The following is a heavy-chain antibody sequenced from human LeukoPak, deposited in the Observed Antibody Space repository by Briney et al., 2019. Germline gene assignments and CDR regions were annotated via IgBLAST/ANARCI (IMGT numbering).Heavy chain of an antibody. CDR3: AHRGNYKCAFDI. V-gene: IGHV2-5*02. CDR1: GFSLSTRGVG. J-gene: IGHJ3*02. CDR2: IYWDDDK. Sequence: KESGPTLVKPTQTLTLTCTFSGFSLSTRGVGVGWIRQPPGKALEWLALIYWDDDKRYSPSLKSRLTITKDTSKNQVVLTMTNMDPVDTATYYCAHRGNYKCAFDIWGQGTMVTVSS. D-gene: IGHD1-7*01.